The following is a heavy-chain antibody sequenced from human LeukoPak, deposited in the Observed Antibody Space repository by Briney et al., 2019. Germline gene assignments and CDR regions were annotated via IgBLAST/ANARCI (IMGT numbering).Heavy chain of an antibody. CDR3: ARSKDILTGYCFDY. D-gene: IGHD3-9*01. Sequence: SETLSLTCTVSGGSISSYYCSWIWQPPGKGLEWIGYIYYSGSTKYNPSLKSRVTISVDTSKKQFSLKLSSVTAADTAVYYCARSKDILTGYCFDYWGQGTLVTVSS. CDR2: IYYSGST. CDR1: GGSISSYY. V-gene: IGHV4-59*01. J-gene: IGHJ4*02.